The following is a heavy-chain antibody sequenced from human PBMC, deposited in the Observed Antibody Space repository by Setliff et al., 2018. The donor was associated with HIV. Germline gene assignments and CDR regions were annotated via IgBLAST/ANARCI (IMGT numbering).Heavy chain of an antibody. Sequence: SETLSLTCAVSGGSISGSYYWSWIRQPPGKGLEWIGRIYSSGKTNYNPSLKSRLKMSIDTSKNQFSLMLNSVTAADTAVYFCARDPYCSGDGCFRYYQHWGRGTLVTVSS. J-gene: IGHJ1*01. D-gene: IGHD2-15*01. CDR2: IYSSGKT. CDR1: GGSISGSYY. CDR3: ARDPYCSGDGCFRYYQH. V-gene: IGHV4-4*07.